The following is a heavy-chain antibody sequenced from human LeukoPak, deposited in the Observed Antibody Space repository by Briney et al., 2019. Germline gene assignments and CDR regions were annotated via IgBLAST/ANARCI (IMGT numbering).Heavy chain of an antibody. Sequence: PGGSLRLSCAASGFTFSSYSMNSVRQAPGKGLEWVSSISSSSSYIYYADSVKGRFTIARDNAKNSLYLQMNSLRAEDTAVYYCARAPYYYDSSGLWGYFDYWGQGTLVTVSS. CDR3: ARAPYYYDSSGLWGYFDY. D-gene: IGHD3-22*01. V-gene: IGHV3-21*01. CDR2: ISSSSSYI. J-gene: IGHJ4*02. CDR1: GFTFSSYS.